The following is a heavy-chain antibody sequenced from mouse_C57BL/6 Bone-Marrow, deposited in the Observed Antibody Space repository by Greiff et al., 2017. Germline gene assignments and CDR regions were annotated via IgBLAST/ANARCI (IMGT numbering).Heavy chain of an antibody. CDR1: GYTFTSYW. J-gene: IGHJ2*01. CDR2: IDPSDSET. Sequence: QVQLQQPGAELVRPGSSVKLSCKASGYTFTSYWMHWVKQRPIQGLEWIGNIDPSDSETHYNQKFKDKATLTVDKSSSTAYMQLSSLTSEDSAVYYCARVGKKKKKPLDYWGQGTTLTVSS. D-gene: IGHD2-1*01. CDR3: ARVGKKKKKPLDY. V-gene: IGHV1-52*01.